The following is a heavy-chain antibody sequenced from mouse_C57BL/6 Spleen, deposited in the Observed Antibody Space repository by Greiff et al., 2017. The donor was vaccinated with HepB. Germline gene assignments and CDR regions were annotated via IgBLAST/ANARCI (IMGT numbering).Heavy chain of an antibody. CDR1: GYTFTDYY. J-gene: IGHJ2*01. D-gene: IGHD2-3*01. CDR3: YDGYYDY. Sequence: EVQLQQSGPELVKPGASVKISCKASGYTFTDYYMNWVKQSHGKSLEWIGDINPNNGGTSYNQKFKGKATLTVDKSSSTAYMELRSLTSEDSAVYYWYDGYYDYWGQGTTLTVSS. CDR2: INPNNGGT. V-gene: IGHV1-26*01.